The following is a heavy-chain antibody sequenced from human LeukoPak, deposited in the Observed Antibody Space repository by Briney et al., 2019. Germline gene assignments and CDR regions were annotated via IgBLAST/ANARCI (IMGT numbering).Heavy chain of an antibody. D-gene: IGHD5-12*01. J-gene: IGHJ4*02. CDR2: INPNSGGT. Sequence: ASVKVSCKASGYTFTGYYMHWVRQAPGQGLEWMGWINPNSGGTNYAQKFQGRVTMTRDTSISTAYMELSRLRSDDTAVYYCARVKASGYDYLGYWGQETLVTVSS. V-gene: IGHV1-2*02. CDR1: GYTFTGYY. CDR3: ARVKASGYDYLGY.